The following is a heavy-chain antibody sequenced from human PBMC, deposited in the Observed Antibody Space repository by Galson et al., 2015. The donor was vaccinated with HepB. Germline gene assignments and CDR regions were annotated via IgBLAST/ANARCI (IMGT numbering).Heavy chain of an antibody. CDR2: ISGSGGST. J-gene: IGHJ4*02. Sequence: SLRLSCAASGFTFSSYAMSWVRQAPGKGLEWVSAISGSGGSTYYADSVKGRFTISRDNSKNTLYLQMNSLRAEDTAVYYCAKDEWRDPRDERGDYFDYWGQGTLVTVSS. V-gene: IGHV3-23*01. CDR1: GFTFSSYA. D-gene: IGHD3-3*01. CDR3: AKDEWRDPRDERGDYFDY.